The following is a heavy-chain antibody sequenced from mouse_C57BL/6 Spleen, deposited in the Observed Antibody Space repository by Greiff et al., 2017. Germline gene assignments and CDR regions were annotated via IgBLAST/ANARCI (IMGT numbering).Heavy chain of an antibody. V-gene: IGHV3-6*01. J-gene: IGHJ1*03. CDR3: AGVSYYSNWYFDV. Sequence: EVKLQESGPGLVKPSQSLSLTCSVTGYSITSGYYWNWIRQFPGNKLEWMGYISYDGSNNYNPSLKNRISITRDTSKNQFFLKLNSVTTEDTATYYCAGVSYYSNWYFDVWGTGTTVTVSS. CDR2: ISYDGSN. D-gene: IGHD2-5*01. CDR1: GYSITSGYY.